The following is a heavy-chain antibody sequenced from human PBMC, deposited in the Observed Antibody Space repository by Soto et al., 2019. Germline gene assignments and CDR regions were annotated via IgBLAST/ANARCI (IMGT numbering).Heavy chain of an antibody. D-gene: IGHD6-19*01. CDR1: GFTFSSYA. Sequence: GGSLRLSCAASGFTFSSYAMSWVRQAPGKGLEWVSAISGSGGTTYYADSVKGRFTFSRDNSKNTLYLQMNSLRDEDTAVYYCAREAGTWHLPLNWFDXWGQGTLVTVSS. CDR3: AREAGTWHLPLNWFDX. J-gene: IGHJ5*02. V-gene: IGHV3-23*01. CDR2: ISGSGGTT.